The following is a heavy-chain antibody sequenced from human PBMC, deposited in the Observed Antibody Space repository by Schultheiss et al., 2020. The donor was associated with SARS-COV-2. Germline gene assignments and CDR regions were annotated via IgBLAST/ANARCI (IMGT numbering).Heavy chain of an antibody. J-gene: IGHJ6*02. Sequence: SETLSLTCNVSGGSVSSYFWSWIRQPPGKGLEWIGYIYYSGSTNYNPSLKSRVTISVDTSKNQFSLKLSSVTAADTAVYYCAGGVAARPAPLGMDVWGQGTTVTVSS. CDR2: IYYSGST. D-gene: IGHD6-6*01. V-gene: IGHV4-59*02. CDR1: GGSVSSYF. CDR3: AGGVAARPAPLGMDV.